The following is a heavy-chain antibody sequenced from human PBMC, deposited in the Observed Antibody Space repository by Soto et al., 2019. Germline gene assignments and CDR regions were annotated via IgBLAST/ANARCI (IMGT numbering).Heavy chain of an antibody. CDR1: GGSIRSSSSY. CDR3: AKSRADPNWFDP. Sequence: QLQLQESGPGLVKPSETLSLTCTVSGGSIRSSSSYWGWIRQPPGKGLEWIGSIYYSGSTYYNPSLKSRGTISVDTSKNQVSLKLSSVTAADTAVYYCAKSRADPNWFDPWGQGTLVTVPS. CDR2: IYYSGST. V-gene: IGHV4-39*01. J-gene: IGHJ5*02. D-gene: IGHD6-25*01.